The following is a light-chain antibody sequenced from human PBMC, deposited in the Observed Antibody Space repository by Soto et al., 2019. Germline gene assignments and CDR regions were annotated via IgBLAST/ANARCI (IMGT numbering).Light chain of an antibody. J-gene: IGLJ2*01. CDR1: SSNIGAGYD. CDR3: QSYDSSLSVV. Sequence: QSVLTQPPSVSGAPGQRVTISCTGSSSNIGAGYDVHWYQQLPGTAPKLLIYGNSNRPSGVPDRFSGSKSGTSASLAITGLQAEDEADYCWQSYDSSLSVVFGGGTKLTVL. CDR2: GNS. V-gene: IGLV1-40*01.